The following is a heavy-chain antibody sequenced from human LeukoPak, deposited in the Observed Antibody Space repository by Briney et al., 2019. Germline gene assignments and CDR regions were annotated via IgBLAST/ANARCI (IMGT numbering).Heavy chain of an antibody. D-gene: IGHD6-6*01. Sequence: GGSLRLSCAASGFTFGSYAMGWVRRAPEKGLEWVSAISSSGASKYYADSVKGRFTISRDNSKNTLYLQMDSLRAEDTAIYYCAKDWRVVMEQLDYYFDYWGQGTLVTVSS. CDR1: GFTFGSYA. CDR2: ISSSGASK. J-gene: IGHJ4*02. CDR3: AKDWRVVMEQLDYYFDY. V-gene: IGHV3-23*01.